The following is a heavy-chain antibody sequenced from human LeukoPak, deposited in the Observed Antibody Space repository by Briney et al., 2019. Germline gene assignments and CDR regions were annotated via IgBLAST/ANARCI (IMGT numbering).Heavy chain of an antibody. CDR1: GFIFSNYA. Sequence: GGSLRLSCAASGFIFSNYAMSWVRQAPGKGLEWVSSISDSGVDTYYGDSVKGRFTIQRDNSKNTLYLKMKSLRAEDTAVYYCAKRGGSYYSDYWGQGSLVTVSS. V-gene: IGHV3-23*02. CDR2: ISDSGVDT. D-gene: IGHD2-15*01. CDR3: AKRGGSYYSDY. J-gene: IGHJ4*02.